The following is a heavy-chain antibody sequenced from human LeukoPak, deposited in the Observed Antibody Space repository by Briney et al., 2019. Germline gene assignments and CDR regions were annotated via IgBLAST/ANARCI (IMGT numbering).Heavy chain of an antibody. CDR3: ARAPSDGYNLMDY. D-gene: IGHD5-24*01. CDR2: IYTSGST. CDR1: GGSISSGSYY. J-gene: IGHJ4*02. Sequence: SQTLSLTCTVSGGSISSGSYYWSWIRQPAGKGLEWIVRIYTSGSTNYNPSLKSRVTISVDTSKNQFSLKLSPVTAADTAVYYCARAPSDGYNLMDYWGQGTLVTVSS. V-gene: IGHV4-61*02.